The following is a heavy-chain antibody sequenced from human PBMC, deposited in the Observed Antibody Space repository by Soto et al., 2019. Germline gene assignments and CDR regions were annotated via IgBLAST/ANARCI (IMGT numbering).Heavy chain of an antibody. Sequence: QMQLVQSGPEVKKPGTSVKVSCKASGFTFTPSGVQWVRQARGQRLEWIGWIVVGSGHTDYAQQFQERVSSTWDKATNTAYMELSSLRSEDTAVYYCVTDGMFVPNYIWGSSFTDYWGQGTLVTVSS. D-gene: IGHD3-16*01. CDR2: IVVGSGHT. J-gene: IGHJ4*02. CDR3: VTDGMFVPNYIWGSSFTDY. CDR1: GFTFTPSG. V-gene: IGHV1-58*01.